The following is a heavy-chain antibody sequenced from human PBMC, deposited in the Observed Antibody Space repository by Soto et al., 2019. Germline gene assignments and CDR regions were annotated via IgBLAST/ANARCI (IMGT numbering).Heavy chain of an antibody. CDR3: ARHSKKTGDFDYYYGMDV. V-gene: IGHV4-59*08. J-gene: IGHJ6*02. CDR1: GGSMSPYY. CDR2: IYYRGNT. D-gene: IGHD7-27*01. Sequence: TSETLSLTCSVFGGSMSPYYWSWIRQSPGKGLEWIANIYYRGNTNYNPPLESRVTISIDTSKNQFSLKLNSLTAADTAVYYCARHSKKTGDFDYYYGMDVWGQGTTVT.